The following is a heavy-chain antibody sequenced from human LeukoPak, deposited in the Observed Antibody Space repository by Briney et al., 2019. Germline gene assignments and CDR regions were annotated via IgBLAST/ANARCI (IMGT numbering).Heavy chain of an antibody. V-gene: IGHV3-73*01. D-gene: IGHD3-22*01. Sequence: GGSLRLSCAASGFTFSGSAMHWVRQASGKGLEWLGHIRSKANSYATAYAASVKGRFTISRDNSKNTAYLQMNSLKTEDTAVYYCTSPYYYDSSGYYALYYWGQGTLVTVSS. CDR2: IRSKANSYAT. CDR1: GFTFSGSA. J-gene: IGHJ4*02. CDR3: TSPYYYDSSGYYALYY.